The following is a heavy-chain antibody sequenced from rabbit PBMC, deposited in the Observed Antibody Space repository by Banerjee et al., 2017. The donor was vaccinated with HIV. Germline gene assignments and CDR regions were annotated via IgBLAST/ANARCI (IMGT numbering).Heavy chain of an antibody. Sequence: QSLEESGGGLVKPGGTLTLTCKASGIDFSSYYYMCWVRQAPGKGLELIACIYTSSGSTWYASWVNGRFTISKTSSTTVTLQMTSLTAADTATYFCVRETETYADYAGYGYYFDLWGLGTLVTVS. CDR1: GIDFSSYYY. CDR2: IYTSSGST. CDR3: VRETETYADYAGYGYYFDL. J-gene: IGHJ4*01. D-gene: IGHD6-1*01. V-gene: IGHV1S43*01.